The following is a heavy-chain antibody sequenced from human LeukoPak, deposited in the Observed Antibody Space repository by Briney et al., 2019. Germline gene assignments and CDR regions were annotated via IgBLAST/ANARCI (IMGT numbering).Heavy chain of an antibody. V-gene: IGHV1-69*02. J-gene: IGHJ4*02. D-gene: IGHD6-13*01. CDR2: IIPILGIA. CDR1: GGTFSSYT. Sequence: GASVKVSCKASGGTFSSYTISWVRQAPGQGLEWMGRIIPILGIANYAQKFQGRVTITADKSTSTAYMELSSLRSEDTAVYYCARTGIAAAGPIDYWGQGTLVTVSS. CDR3: ARTGIAAAGPIDY.